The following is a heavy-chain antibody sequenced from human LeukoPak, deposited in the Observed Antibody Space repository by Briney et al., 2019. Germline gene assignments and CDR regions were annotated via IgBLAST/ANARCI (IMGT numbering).Heavy chain of an antibody. CDR1: GGSISSYY. J-gene: IGHJ4*02. V-gene: IGHV4-39*01. Sequence: SETLSLTCTVSGGSISSYYWGWIRQPPGKGLEWIGSIYYSGSTYYNPSLKSRVTISVDTSKNQFSLKLSSVTAADTAVYYCARLDDSSGYSGWGQGTLVTVSS. CDR2: IYYSGST. CDR3: ARLDDSSGYSG. D-gene: IGHD3-22*01.